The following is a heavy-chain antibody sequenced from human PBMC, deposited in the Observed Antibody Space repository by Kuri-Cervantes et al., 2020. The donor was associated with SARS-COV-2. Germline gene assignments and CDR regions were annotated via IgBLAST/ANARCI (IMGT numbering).Heavy chain of an antibody. CDR3: ARDLGQKRWLQYWYFDL. J-gene: IGHJ2*01. D-gene: IGHD5-24*01. Sequence: SETLSLTCTVSGGSVSSDTYYWSWIRQPPGKGLEWIGYIYYSGSTNYNPSLKIRVTISVDTSKNQFSLKLNSVTAADTAVYYCARDLGQKRWLQYWYFDLWGRGTLVTVSS. CDR1: GGSVSSDTYY. V-gene: IGHV4-61*01. CDR2: IYYSGST.